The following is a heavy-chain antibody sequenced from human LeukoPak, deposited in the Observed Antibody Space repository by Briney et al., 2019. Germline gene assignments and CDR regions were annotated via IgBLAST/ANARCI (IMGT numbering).Heavy chain of an antibody. CDR3: AKDGVVYFDY. J-gene: IGHJ4*02. CDR1: GFTFSSYG. V-gene: IGHV3-30*18. CDR2: ISYDGSNK. D-gene: IGHD2-15*01. Sequence: GRSLRLSCAASGFTFSSYGMHWVRQAPGKGLEWVAVISYDGSNKYYADSVKGRFTISRNNSKNTLYLQMNSLRAEDTAVYYCAKDGVVYFDYWAREPWSPSPQ.